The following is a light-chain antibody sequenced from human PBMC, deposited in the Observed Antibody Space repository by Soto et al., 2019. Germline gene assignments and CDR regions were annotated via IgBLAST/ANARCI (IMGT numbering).Light chain of an antibody. J-gene: IGLJ2*01. Sequence: QSALTQPASVSGSPGQSITISCTGTSSDVGGYNYVSWYQQHPGKAPKLMIYDVSNRPSGVSNRFSGSKSGNTASLTISGLQAEDEAYYYCSSYTSSSIYVVFGGGTQLTVL. V-gene: IGLV2-14*01. CDR1: SSDVGGYNY. CDR3: SSYTSSSIYVV. CDR2: DVS.